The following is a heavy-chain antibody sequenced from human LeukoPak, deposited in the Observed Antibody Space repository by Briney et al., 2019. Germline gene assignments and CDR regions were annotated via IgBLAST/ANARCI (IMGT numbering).Heavy chain of an antibody. CDR2: IYYSGST. J-gene: IGHJ6*02. Sequence: SETLSLTCTVSGGSISSYYWSWIRQPPGKGLEWIRYIYYSGSTNYNPSLKSRVTISVDTSKNQFSLKLSSVSAADTAVYYCARLHGYYYGSGSSARAFYYYYGMDVWGQGTTVTVSS. CDR3: ARLHGYYYGSGSSARAFYYYYGMDV. D-gene: IGHD3-10*01. V-gene: IGHV4-59*08. CDR1: GGSISSYY.